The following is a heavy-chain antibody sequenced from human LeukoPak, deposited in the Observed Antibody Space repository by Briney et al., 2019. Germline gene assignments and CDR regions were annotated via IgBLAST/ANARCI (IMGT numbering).Heavy chain of an antibody. CDR2: ISAYNGNT. V-gene: IGHV1-18*01. D-gene: IGHD2-2*02. Sequence: ASVKVSCKASGYTFTSYGISWVRQAPGQGLEWMGWISAYNGNTNYAQKLQGRVTMTTDTSTSTAYMELSRLRSDDTAVYYCARGRVPAAILGRWSGAFDIWGQGTMVTVSS. CDR3: ARGRVPAAILGRWSGAFDI. J-gene: IGHJ3*02. CDR1: GYTFTSYG.